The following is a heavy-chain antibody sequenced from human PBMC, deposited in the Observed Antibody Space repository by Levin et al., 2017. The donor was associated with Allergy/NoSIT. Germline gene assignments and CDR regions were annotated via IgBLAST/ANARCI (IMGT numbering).Heavy chain of an antibody. Sequence: GGSLRLSCAASGFTFSNYAMHWVRQAPGKGPEWVAVISYDGSGKYYADSVKGRFTISRDNSKNTLYLQVNSLKPEDTAVYYCAVQRSRGIVDDTMGFEYWGQGTLVTVSS. CDR3: AVQRSRGIVDDTMGFEY. CDR2: ISYDGSGK. D-gene: IGHD1-26*01. V-gene: IGHV3-30-3*01. J-gene: IGHJ4*02. CDR1: GFTFSNYA.